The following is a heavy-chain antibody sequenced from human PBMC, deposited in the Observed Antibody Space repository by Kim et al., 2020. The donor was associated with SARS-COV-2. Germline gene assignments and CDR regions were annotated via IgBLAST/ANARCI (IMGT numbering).Heavy chain of an antibody. Sequence: GGSLRLSCAASGFTFSSYGMHWVRQAPGKGLEWVAVIWYDGSNKYYADSVKGRITISIDNSKNTRYLQMNSLRAEDTAVYYCARHRGGEYYYYYMDVWGEGTTVTVSS. CDR3: ARHRGGEYYYYYMDV. V-gene: IGHV3-33*01. D-gene: IGHD3-16*01. J-gene: IGHJ6*03. CDR1: GFTFSSYG. CDR2: IWYDGSNK.